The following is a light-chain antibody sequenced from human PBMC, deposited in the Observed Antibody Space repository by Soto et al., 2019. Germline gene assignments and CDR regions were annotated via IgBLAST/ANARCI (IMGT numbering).Light chain of an antibody. J-gene: IGKJ3*01. CDR1: QAIRND. CDR2: AAS. Sequence: AIQMTQSPSSLSASVGDRVTITCRASQAIRNDLGWYQQRPGKAPKLLIYAASTLQTGVPSRFSGSGSGTAFTLPISSLQPEDFATYYCLQDYTYPFTFGPGTKVDIK. V-gene: IGKV1-6*01. CDR3: LQDYTYPFT.